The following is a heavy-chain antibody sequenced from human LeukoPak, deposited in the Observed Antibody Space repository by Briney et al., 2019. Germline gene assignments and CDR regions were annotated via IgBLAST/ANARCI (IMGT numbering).Heavy chain of an antibody. Sequence: SPSETLSLTCAVYGGSFSGYYWSWIRQPPGKGLEWIGEINHSGCTNHNPSLKSRVTISVDTSKNQFSLKLSSVPAADTAVNYGGAGYSSGWYYFDYWGQGTLVTVSS. CDR2: INHSGCT. D-gene: IGHD6-19*01. CDR3: GAGYSSGWYYFDY. V-gene: IGHV4-34*01. J-gene: IGHJ4*02. CDR1: GGSFSGYY.